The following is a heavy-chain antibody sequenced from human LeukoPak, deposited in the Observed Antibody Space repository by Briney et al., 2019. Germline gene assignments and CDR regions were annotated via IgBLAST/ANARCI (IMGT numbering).Heavy chain of an antibody. CDR1: GYTFTGYY. CDR2: INPNSGGT. CDR3: ARADYGDYVEGFDY. Sequence: GASVKVSCKASGYTFTGYYMHWVRQAPGQGLEWMGRINPNSGGTNYAQKFQGRVTMTRDTSISTAYMELSRLRSDDTAVYYCARADYGDYVEGFDYWSQGTLVTVSS. D-gene: IGHD4-17*01. J-gene: IGHJ4*02. V-gene: IGHV1-2*06.